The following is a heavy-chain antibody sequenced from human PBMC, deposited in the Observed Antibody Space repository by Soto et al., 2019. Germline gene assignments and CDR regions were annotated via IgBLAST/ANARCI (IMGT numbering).Heavy chain of an antibody. V-gene: IGHV4-30-4*01. CDR2: IYYSGST. D-gene: IGHD5-12*01. Sequence: QVQLQESGPGLVKPSQTLSLTCTVSGGSISSGDYYWSGIRQPPGKGLERIGYIYYSGSTYYNPSLKSRVTISVDTYKNQFSLKLSSVTAADTAVYYCARAWVATTGNDYWGQGTLVTVSS. CDR1: GGSISSGDYY. J-gene: IGHJ4*02. CDR3: ARAWVATTGNDY.